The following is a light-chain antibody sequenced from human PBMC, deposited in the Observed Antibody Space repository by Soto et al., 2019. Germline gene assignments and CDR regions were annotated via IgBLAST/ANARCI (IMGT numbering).Light chain of an antibody. J-gene: IGLJ3*02. Sequence: QSVLTQPASVSGSPGQSISISCTGTSSDIGGYNYVSWYQQHPGRAPKLMIFDVSNRPSGVSNRFSGSKSGNTASLTISGLQAEDEADYYCSSYTSTRFPVVFGGGTQLTVL. CDR3: SSYTSTRFPVV. CDR2: DVS. V-gene: IGLV2-14*03. CDR1: SSDIGGYNY.